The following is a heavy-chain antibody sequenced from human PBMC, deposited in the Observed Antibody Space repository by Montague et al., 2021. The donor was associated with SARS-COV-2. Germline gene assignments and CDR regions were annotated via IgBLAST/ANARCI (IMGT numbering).Heavy chain of an antibody. CDR1: GFYFNDYG. J-gene: IGHJ4*02. V-gene: IGHV3-23*01. D-gene: IGHD5-12*01. CDR2: VSGDGDST. Sequence: SLRLSCAVSGFYFNDYGMSWVRQAPGKGLDWVSAVSGDGDSTYYXDSVKVRFTISRDNSKNTLYLQMNSLRAEDTAVYYCAKCLRFSDFDGNYFDSWGQGTLVTVSS. CDR3: AKCLRFSDFDGNYFDS.